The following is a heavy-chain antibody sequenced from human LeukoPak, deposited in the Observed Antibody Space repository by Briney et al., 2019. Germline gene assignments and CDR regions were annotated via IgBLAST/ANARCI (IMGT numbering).Heavy chain of an antibody. CDR3: ARAITLNYDFWSGYYFDWFDP. V-gene: IGHV1-18*01. CDR1: GYTFTSYD. D-gene: IGHD3-3*01. Sequence: ASVKVSCKASGYTFTSYDISWVRQAPGQGLEWMGWISAYNGNTNYAQKLQGRVTMTTDTSTSTAYMELRSLRSDDTAVYYCARAITLNYDFWSGYYFDWFDPWGQGTLVTVSS. CDR2: ISAYNGNT. J-gene: IGHJ5*02.